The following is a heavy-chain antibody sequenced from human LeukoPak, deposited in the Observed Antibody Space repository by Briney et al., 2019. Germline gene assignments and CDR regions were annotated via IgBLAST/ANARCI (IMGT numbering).Heavy chain of an antibody. Sequence: GGSLRLSCAASGFTFSSYAMSWVRQAPGKGLEWVSGISNSGGTTYYADSVKSRFTISRDNSKNTLYLQMDSLRAEDTAVYHCAKNLDGVATYFDYWGQGTLVTVSS. V-gene: IGHV3-23*01. CDR1: GFTFSSYA. CDR3: AKNLDGVATYFDY. CDR2: ISNSGGTT. J-gene: IGHJ4*02. D-gene: IGHD5-12*01.